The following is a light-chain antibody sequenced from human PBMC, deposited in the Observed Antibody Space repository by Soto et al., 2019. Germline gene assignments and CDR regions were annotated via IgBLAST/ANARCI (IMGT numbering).Light chain of an antibody. V-gene: IGKV3-20*01. Sequence: IVLTQYPGTLSLSAGERATLSCRASQSVSSSFLAWYQQKRGQPPRLLIYGASNRATGIPDRFSGSGAGTDFTLTISRVEPEDFAVYCCQHFRAFGQGTRLEIK. CDR3: QHFRA. CDR2: GAS. CDR1: QSVSSSF. J-gene: IGKJ5*01.